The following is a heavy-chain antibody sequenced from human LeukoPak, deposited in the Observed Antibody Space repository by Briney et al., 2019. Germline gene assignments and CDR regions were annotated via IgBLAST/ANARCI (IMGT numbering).Heavy chain of an antibody. D-gene: IGHD1-1*01. CDR2: INHEGGDI. Sequence: GGSLRLSCAASGFAFSNSLMSWVRQAPGKGLEWVANINHEGGDIHYVDSVKGRFTISRDNAKDSLYLQMNSLRAEDTAVYYCATYINWVAGDVWGQGTTVTVSS. J-gene: IGHJ6*02. CDR1: GFAFSNSL. V-gene: IGHV3-7*01. CDR3: ATYINWVAGDV.